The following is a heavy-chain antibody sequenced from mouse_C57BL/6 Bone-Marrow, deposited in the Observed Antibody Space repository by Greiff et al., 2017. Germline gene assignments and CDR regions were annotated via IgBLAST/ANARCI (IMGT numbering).Heavy chain of an antibody. J-gene: IGHJ4*01. V-gene: IGHV2-2*02. Sequence: VQLQESGPGLVQPSQSLSITCTVSGFSLTSYGVHWVRQSPGKGLEWLGVIWSGGSTDYNAAFISRMSIRKDNSKSQVFFRMNSLQANDTAIYYCARKRYRYDVYAMDYWGQGTSVTVSS. CDR3: ARKRYRYDVYAMDY. CDR2: IWSGGST. CDR1: GFSLTSYG. D-gene: IGHD2-14*01.